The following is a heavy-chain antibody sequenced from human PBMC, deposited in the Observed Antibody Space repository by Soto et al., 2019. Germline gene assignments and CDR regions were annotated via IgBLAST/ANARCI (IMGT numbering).Heavy chain of an antibody. CDR2: IWYDGSNK. CDR1: GFTFSSYG. V-gene: IGHV3-33*01. J-gene: IGHJ6*04. Sequence: GRSLRLSCAASGFTFSSYGMHWVRQAPGKGLGWVAVIWYDGSNKYYADSVKGRFTISRDNSKNTLYLQMNSLRAEDTAVYYCAREDYGDIYYYYGMDVWGAGTTVTVSS. D-gene: IGHD4-17*01. CDR3: AREDYGDIYYYYGMDV.